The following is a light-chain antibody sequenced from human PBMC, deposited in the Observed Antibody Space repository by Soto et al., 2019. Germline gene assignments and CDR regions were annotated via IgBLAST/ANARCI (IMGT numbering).Light chain of an antibody. J-gene: IGKJ1*01. Sequence: DIEMTQSPPTLAASLGDRVTITCRASQTISSWLEWYQQKPGKAPKLLIYKASTLKSGVPSRYRGSGSGTEFTLTISSLQPDDFATYYCQHYNSYSEAFGQGTKVDIK. V-gene: IGKV1-5*03. CDR1: QTISSW. CDR2: KAS. CDR3: QHYNSYSEA.